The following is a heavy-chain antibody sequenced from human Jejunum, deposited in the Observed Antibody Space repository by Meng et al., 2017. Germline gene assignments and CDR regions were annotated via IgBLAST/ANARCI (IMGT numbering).Heavy chain of an antibody. D-gene: IGHD4-17*01. CDR3: ARGTHYRDNVLDH. CDR2: IWYDGTNE. V-gene: IGHV3-33*01. Sequence: VLPVDSWVCAVPSVNALGLSWTAFGFVFSDSGMHWVRQPPGKGLEWVAMIWYDGTNEYYTESLNGRFTISRDNSTNTVSLEMDSLRAEHTAIYYCARGTHYRDNVLDHWGQGTLVTVSS. J-gene: IGHJ4*02. CDR1: GFVFSDSG.